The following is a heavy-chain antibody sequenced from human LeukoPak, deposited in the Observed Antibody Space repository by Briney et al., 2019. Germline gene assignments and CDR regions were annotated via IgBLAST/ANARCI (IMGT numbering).Heavy chain of an antibody. V-gene: IGHV3-23*01. CDR2: ISGSGGST. D-gene: IGHD4-23*01. J-gene: IGHJ4*02. Sequence: GGSLRLSCAASGFTFSSYAMSWVRQAPGKGLEWVSAISGSGGSTYYADFVKGRFTISRDNSKNTLYLQMNSLRAEDTAVYYCAKDPSFDMTTVETFDYWGQGTLVTVSS. CDR1: GFTFSSYA. CDR3: AKDPSFDMTTVETFDY.